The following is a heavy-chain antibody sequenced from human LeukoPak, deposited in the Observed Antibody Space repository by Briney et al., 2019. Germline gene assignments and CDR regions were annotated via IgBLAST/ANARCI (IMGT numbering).Heavy chain of an antibody. Sequence: PSETLSLTCAVSGGSINNNKWWNWVRQPPGKGLEWIGEIHPSGSTRYNPSLKSRLSISIDKSNDQVSLKLSSVTAADTAVYYCARSSGTGTFSYWGQGTLVTVSS. CDR2: IHPSGST. V-gene: IGHV4-4*02. CDR3: ARSSGTGTFSY. D-gene: IGHD6-25*01. CDR1: GGSINNNKW. J-gene: IGHJ4*02.